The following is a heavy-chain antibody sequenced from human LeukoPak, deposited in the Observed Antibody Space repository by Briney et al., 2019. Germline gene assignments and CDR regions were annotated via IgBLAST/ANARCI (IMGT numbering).Heavy chain of an antibody. CDR1: GFTFSSYA. J-gene: IGHJ4*02. D-gene: IGHD5-12*01. Sequence: GGSLRLSCAASGFTFSSYAMSWVRQAPGKGLEWVSAISGSGGSTYYADSVKGRLTISRDNSKNTLYLQMNSLRAEDTAVYYCAKDRGYSGYDSWGIDYWGQGTLVTVSS. CDR2: ISGSGGST. CDR3: AKDRGYSGYDSWGIDY. V-gene: IGHV3-23*01.